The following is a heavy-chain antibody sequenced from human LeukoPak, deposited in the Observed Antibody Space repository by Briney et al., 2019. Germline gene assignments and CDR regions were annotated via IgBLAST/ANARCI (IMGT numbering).Heavy chain of an antibody. Sequence: KTSETLSLTCTVSGGSITESYWSWIRQSPGKGLEWIGHIYYSRSTNYNSSLKSRVTMSLDTSKNQFSLKLSSVTAADTAVYYCARVNWGAELSFDYWGQGTLVTVSS. V-gene: IGHV4-59*08. CDR1: GGSITESY. CDR2: IYYSRST. D-gene: IGHD7-27*01. J-gene: IGHJ4*02. CDR3: ARVNWGAELSFDY.